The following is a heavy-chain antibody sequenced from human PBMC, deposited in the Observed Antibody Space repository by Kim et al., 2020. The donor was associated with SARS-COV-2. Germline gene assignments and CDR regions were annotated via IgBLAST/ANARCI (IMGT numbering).Heavy chain of an antibody. CDR2: IIPIFGTA. CDR1: GGTFSSYA. CDR3: ARGVYDSSGYYRFDY. D-gene: IGHD3-22*01. Sequence: SVKVSCKASGGTFSSYAISWVRQAPGQGLEWMGGIIPIFGTANYAQKFQGRVTITADESTSTAYMELSSLRSEDTAVYYCARGVYDSSGYYRFDYWGQGTLVTVSS. J-gene: IGHJ4*02. V-gene: IGHV1-69*13.